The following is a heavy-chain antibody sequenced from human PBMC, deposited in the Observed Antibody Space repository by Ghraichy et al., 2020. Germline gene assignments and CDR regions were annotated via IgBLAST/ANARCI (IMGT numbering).Heavy chain of an antibody. CDR1: GFTFSSYG. CDR2: ISYDGSNK. D-gene: IGHD3-10*01. V-gene: IGHV3-30*18. J-gene: IGHJ6*02. Sequence: GGSLRLSCAASGFTFSSYGMHWVRQAPGKGLEWVAVISYDGSNKYYADSVKGRFTISRDNSKNTLYLQMNSLRAEDTAVYYCAKDRVYYYGSGSHGVDGMDVWGQGTTVTVSS. CDR3: AKDRVYYYGSGSHGVDGMDV.